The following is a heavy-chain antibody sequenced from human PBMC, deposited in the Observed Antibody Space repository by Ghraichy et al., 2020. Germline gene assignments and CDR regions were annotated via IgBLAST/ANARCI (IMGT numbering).Heavy chain of an antibody. Sequence: SQTLSLTCTVSGGSISSYYWSWIRQPPGKGLEWIGYIYYSGSTNYNPSLKSRVTISVDTSKNQFSLKLSSVTAADTAVYYCARGGSPAGDFDYWGQGTLVTVSS. CDR2: IYYSGST. CDR1: GGSISSYY. CDR3: ARGGSPAGDFDY. D-gene: IGHD2-21*01. J-gene: IGHJ4*02. V-gene: IGHV4-59*01.